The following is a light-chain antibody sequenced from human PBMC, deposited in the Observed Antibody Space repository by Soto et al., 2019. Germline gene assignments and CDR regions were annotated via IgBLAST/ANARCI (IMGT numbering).Light chain of an antibody. CDR3: QQYADWPNT. J-gene: IGKJ1*01. CDR1: QSVSDR. V-gene: IGKV3-15*01. CDR2: AAS. Sequence: EIVMTQSPDTLSVSPGERATLSCRASQSVSDRVVWYQQKSGQAPSLLIYAASTRAAGVPARFSGSGSGTESTLTISSLQSEDFAVYFCQQYADWPNTFGQGTKV.